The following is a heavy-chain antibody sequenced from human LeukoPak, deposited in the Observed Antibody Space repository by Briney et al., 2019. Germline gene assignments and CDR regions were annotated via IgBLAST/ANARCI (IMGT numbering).Heavy chain of an antibody. J-gene: IGHJ4*02. Sequence: PGRSLRLSCAASGFTFNSFGMHWIRQAPGKGLEWVAVISYDGSNKYSADSVKGRFTISRDNSKNSLYLQMNSLRTEDTALYYCAKDIETVVTGNFDYWGQGTLVTVSS. D-gene: IGHD4-23*01. V-gene: IGHV3-30*18. CDR1: GFTFNSFG. CDR2: ISYDGSNK. CDR3: AKDIETVVTGNFDY.